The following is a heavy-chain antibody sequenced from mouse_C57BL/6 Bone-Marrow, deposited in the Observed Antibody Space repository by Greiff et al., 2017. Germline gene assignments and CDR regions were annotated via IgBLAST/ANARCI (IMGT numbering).Heavy chain of an antibody. V-gene: IGHV5-4*01. Sequence: EVQVVESGGGLVKPGGSLKLSCAASGFTFSSYAMSWVRQTPEKRLEWVATISDGGSYTYYPDNVKGRFTISRDNAKNNLYLQMSHLKSEDTAMYYCARDPFLRRGLAYWGQGTLVTVSA. CDR1: GFTFSSYA. CDR2: ISDGGSYT. D-gene: IGHD2-12*01. J-gene: IGHJ3*01. CDR3: ARDPFLRRGLAY.